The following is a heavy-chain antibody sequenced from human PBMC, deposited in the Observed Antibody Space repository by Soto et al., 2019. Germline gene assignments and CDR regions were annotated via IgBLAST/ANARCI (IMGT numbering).Heavy chain of an antibody. V-gene: IGHV3-33*01. Sequence: QVQLVESGGGVVQPGRSLRLSCAASGFTFSSYCMHWVRQAPGKGLEWVAVIWYDGSNKYYADSVKGRFTISRDNSKNTLYLQMNSLRAEDTAVYYCARDFRKAVVVVAASGVDPEVDYWGQGTLVTVSS. D-gene: IGHD2-15*01. CDR3: ARDFRKAVVVVAASGVDPEVDY. J-gene: IGHJ4*02. CDR2: IWYDGSNK. CDR1: GFTFSSYC.